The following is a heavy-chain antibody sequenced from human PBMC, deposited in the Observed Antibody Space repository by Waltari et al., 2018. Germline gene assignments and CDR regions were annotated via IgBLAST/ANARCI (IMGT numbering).Heavy chain of an antibody. J-gene: IGHJ4*02. D-gene: IGHD3-3*01. CDR3: ARTIRRVIIAQYYFDY. V-gene: IGHV4-39*07. CDR2: IYYSGST. CDR1: GGSISSSSYY. Sequence: QLQLQESGPGLVKPSETLSLTCTVPGGSISSSSYYWGWIRQPPGKGLEWIGSIYYSGSTYYNPSLKSRVTISVDTSKNQFSLKLSSVTAADTAVYYCARTIRRVIIAQYYFDYWGQGTLVTVSS.